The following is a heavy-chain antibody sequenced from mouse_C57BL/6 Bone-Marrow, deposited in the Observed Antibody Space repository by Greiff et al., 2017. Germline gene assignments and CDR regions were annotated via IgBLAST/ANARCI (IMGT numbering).Heavy chain of an antibody. D-gene: IGHD1-1*01. CDR2: IDPENGDT. CDR1: GFNIKDDY. CDR3: TSYYGYAMDY. J-gene: IGHJ4*01. V-gene: IGHV14-4*01. Sequence: EVQLQQSGAELVRPGASVKLSCTASGFNIKDDYMHWVKQRPDQGLEWIGWIDPENGDTEYASKFQGKATITADTSSNTAYLQLSSLTSEDTAVYYCTSYYGYAMDYWGQGTSVTGSS.